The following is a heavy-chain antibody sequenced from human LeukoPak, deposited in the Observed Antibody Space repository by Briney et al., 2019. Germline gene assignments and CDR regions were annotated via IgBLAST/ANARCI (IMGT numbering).Heavy chain of an antibody. J-gene: IGHJ4*02. V-gene: IGHV3-15*01. CDR1: GLSISNDW. CDR2: VKSKRAGETT. Sequence: GGSLRLSCAASGLSISNDWMSWVREAPGKGLEWVARVKSKRAGETTDYAAPVKGRFTISRDDSKNTLYLQMNSLKTEDTAVYYCTLIQGWGSGSYYRDFWGQGTLVTVSS. CDR3: TLIQGWGSGSYYRDF. D-gene: IGHD3-10*01.